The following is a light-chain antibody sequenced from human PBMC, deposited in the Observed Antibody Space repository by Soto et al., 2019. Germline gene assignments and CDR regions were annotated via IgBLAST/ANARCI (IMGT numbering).Light chain of an antibody. CDR2: AAS. Sequence: DIQMTQSPSSVSASVGDRVTITCRVSQGISTWLAWYQHKPGKAPKLLIYAASRLQSVVPSRFSGSGSGTDFSLTISSLQPDDFATYYCLSADTFPRSFGPGTKVEIK. CDR1: QGISTW. J-gene: IGKJ3*01. V-gene: IGKV1-12*01. CDR3: LSADTFPRS.